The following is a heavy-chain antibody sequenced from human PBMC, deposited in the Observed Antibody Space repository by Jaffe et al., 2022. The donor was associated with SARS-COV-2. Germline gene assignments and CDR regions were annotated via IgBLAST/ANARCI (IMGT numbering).Heavy chain of an antibody. V-gene: IGHV1-3*01. CDR3: ARGGVFMVRGVGLANWFDP. D-gene: IGHD3-10*01. CDR2: INAGNGNT. Sequence: QVQLVQSGAEVKKPGASVKVSCKASGYTFTSYAMHWVRQAPGQRLEWMGWINAGNGNTKYSQKFQGRVTITRDTSASTAYMELSSLRSEDTAVYYCARGGVFMVRGVGLANWFDPWGQGTLVTVSS. CDR1: GYTFTSYA. J-gene: IGHJ5*02.